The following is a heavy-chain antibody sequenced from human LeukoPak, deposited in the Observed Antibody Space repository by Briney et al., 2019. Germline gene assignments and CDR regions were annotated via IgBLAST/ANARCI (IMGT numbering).Heavy chain of an antibody. D-gene: IGHD3-16*01. V-gene: IGHV3-30*03. CDR1: GFTFSSYG. CDR3: ASRMITFGGVGPYFDY. CDR2: ISYDGSNK. J-gene: IGHJ4*02. Sequence: SGGSLRLSCAASGFTFSSYGMHWVRQAPGKGLEWVAVISYDGSNKYYADSVKGRFTISRDNSKNTLYLQMNSLRAEDTAVYYCASRMITFGGVGPYFDYWGQGTLVTVSS.